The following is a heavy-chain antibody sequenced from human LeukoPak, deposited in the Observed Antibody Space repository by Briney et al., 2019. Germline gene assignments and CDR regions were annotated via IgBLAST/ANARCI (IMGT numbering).Heavy chain of an antibody. CDR3: ARQYYDSSGYRA. D-gene: IGHD3-22*01. J-gene: IGHJ5*02. Sequence: GGSLRLSCAASGFTVSSNYMSWVRQAPGKGLEWVSVIYSGGSTYYADSVKGRFTISRDNSKNTLYLQMNSLRAEDTAVYYCARQYYDSSGYRAWGQGTLVTVSS. CDR2: IYSGGST. V-gene: IGHV3-66*04. CDR1: GFTVSSNY.